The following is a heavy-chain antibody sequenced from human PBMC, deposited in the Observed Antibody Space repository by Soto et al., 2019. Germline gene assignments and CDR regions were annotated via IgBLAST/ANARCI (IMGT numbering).Heavy chain of an antibody. J-gene: IGHJ5*02. CDR3: ASSTS. Sequence: VGSLRLSCAASGFTFSNYGMHWVRQAPGKGLEWVAVIWYDGSNKYYADSVKGRFTISRDNSKNTLYLHMDSLRAEDTAVYYCASSTSWGQGTLVTVSS. CDR2: IWYDGSNK. CDR1: GFTFSNYG. V-gene: IGHV3-33*01.